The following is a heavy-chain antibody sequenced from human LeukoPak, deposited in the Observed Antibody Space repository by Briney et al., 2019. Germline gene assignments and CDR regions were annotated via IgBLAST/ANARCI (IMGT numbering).Heavy chain of an antibody. J-gene: IGHJ4*02. CDR1: GFTFSTYW. CDR3: AKDSGYYYDSSGYYSYFDY. Sequence: PGGSLRLSCAASGFTFSTYWMHWVRQSPGKGLVWVSRINPDGSGTSHADSVKGRFTISRDNAKNSLYLQMNSLRAEDTALYYCAKDSGYYYDSSGYYSYFDYWGQGTLVTVSS. CDR2: INPDGSGT. D-gene: IGHD3-22*01. V-gene: IGHV3-74*01.